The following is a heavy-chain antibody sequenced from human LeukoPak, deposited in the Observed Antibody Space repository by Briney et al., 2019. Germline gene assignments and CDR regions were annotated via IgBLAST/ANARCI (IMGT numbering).Heavy chain of an antibody. CDR1: GGSISSSSYY. Sequence: SETMSLTCTVSGGSISSSSYYWGWIRQPPGNGLEWIGSVYYSGSTYYNPSLKSRVTISVDTSKNQFSLRLSSVTAADTAVYYCARAGPVGISAGTRFDYWGQGTLVTVSS. CDR2: VYYSGST. J-gene: IGHJ4*02. CDR3: ARAGPVGISAGTRFDY. D-gene: IGHD2-8*01. V-gene: IGHV4-39*07.